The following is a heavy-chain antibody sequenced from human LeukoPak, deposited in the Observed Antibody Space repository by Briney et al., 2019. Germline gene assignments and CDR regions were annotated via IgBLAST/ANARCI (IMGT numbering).Heavy chain of an antibody. Sequence: SETLSLTCAVYGGSFSGYYWSWIRQPPGKGLEWIGEINHSGSTNYNPSLKSRVTISVDTSKNQFSLKLSSVTAADTAVYYCARAKDYDILTGHFDYWGREPWSPSPQ. J-gene: IGHJ4*02. D-gene: IGHD3-9*01. CDR2: INHSGST. CDR3: ARAKDYDILTGHFDY. V-gene: IGHV4-34*01. CDR1: GGSFSGYY.